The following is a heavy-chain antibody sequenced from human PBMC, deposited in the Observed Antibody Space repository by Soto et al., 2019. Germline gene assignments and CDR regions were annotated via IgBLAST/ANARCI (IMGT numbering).Heavy chain of an antibody. J-gene: IGHJ4*02. Sequence: QVQLKESGPGLVKPSQTLSLTCTVSGGSISSGGQYWSWIRQHPGKGMEWIGYIYDRWSTYSTPPLRRRVTLSVATSTKRVSLKLRFVTAADTSVYYCARDAAEYYFDYWGQGNLVTVPS. CDR3: ARDAAEYYFDY. CDR1: GGSISSGGQY. V-gene: IGHV4-31*03. D-gene: IGHD6-25*01. CDR2: IYDRWST.